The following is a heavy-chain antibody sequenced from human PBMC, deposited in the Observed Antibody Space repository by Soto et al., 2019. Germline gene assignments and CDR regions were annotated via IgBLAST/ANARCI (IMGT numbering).Heavy chain of an antibody. J-gene: IGHJ1*01. V-gene: IGHV4-39*02. D-gene: IGHD3-16*01. Sequence: QLQLQESGPGLVKLSEILSLTCTVSGVSISGTSYYLGWIRQTPAKGLESIGTIYYTRETFYTPSLKSRATTPIDTSKNPFSLIRSSVTATHTTTYYCARDGAFWGQGALVTVSS. CDR2: IYYTRET. CDR3: ARDGAF. CDR1: GVSISGTSYY.